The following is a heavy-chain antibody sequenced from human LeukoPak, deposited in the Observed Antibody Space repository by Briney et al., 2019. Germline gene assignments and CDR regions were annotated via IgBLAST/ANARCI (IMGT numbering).Heavy chain of an antibody. D-gene: IGHD3-22*01. Sequence: GASVKVSCKASGYTFTSYGISWVRQAPGQGLEWMGWISAYNGNTNYAQKLQGSVTMTTDTSTSSAYMELRSLRSDDTAVYYCAREVRDSSGSYYFDYWGQGTLVTVSS. V-gene: IGHV1-18*01. CDR3: AREVRDSSGSYYFDY. J-gene: IGHJ4*02. CDR1: GYTFTSYG. CDR2: ISAYNGNT.